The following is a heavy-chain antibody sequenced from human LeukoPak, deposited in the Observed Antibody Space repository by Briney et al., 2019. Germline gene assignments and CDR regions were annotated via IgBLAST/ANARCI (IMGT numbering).Heavy chain of an antibody. CDR3: ARGAYDFWSGYYRDDDAFDI. Sequence: ASVKVSCKASGYTFTNYAMHWVRLAPGQRLQWMGWINLVNGNTKYSQYFEGRVTITRDMSTSTVYMELSSLRSEDTAVYYCARGAYDFWSGYYRDDDAFDIWGQGTMVTVSS. J-gene: IGHJ3*02. CDR2: INLVNGNT. V-gene: IGHV1-3*01. CDR1: GYTFTNYA. D-gene: IGHD3-3*01.